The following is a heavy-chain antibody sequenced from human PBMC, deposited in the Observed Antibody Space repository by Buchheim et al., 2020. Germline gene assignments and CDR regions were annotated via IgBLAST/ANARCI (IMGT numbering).Heavy chain of an antibody. CDR1: GYTFTSYY. J-gene: IGHJ4*02. CDR2: INPSGGST. Sequence: QVQLVQSGAEVKKPGASVKVSCKASGYTFTSYYMHWVRQAPGQGLEWMGIINPSGGSTSYAQKFQGRVTMTRDTSTSTVYREVSSRRSEDTAVYYCAREREGEKGAGNDGGFDYWGQGTL. V-gene: IGHV1-46*03. D-gene: IGHD1-1*01. CDR3: AREREGEKGAGNDGGFDY.